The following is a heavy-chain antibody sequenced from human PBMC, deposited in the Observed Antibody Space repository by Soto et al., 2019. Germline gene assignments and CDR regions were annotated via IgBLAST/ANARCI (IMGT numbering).Heavy chain of an antibody. CDR1: GYTFTSYD. CDR2: MNANSGNT. CDR3: ARSLELKDAFDI. V-gene: IGHV1-8*01. D-gene: IGHD1-26*01. Sequence: ASVKVSCKASGYTFTSYDINRVRQATGQGLEWMGWMNANSGNTDYAQKLQGRVTMTTNTSMSTAYMELRSLRSDDTAVYYCARSLELKDAFDIWGQGTMVTVSS. J-gene: IGHJ3*02.